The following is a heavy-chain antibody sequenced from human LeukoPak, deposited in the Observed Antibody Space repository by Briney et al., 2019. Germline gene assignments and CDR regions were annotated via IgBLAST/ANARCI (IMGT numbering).Heavy chain of an antibody. J-gene: IGHJ4*02. CDR2: IYYSGST. CDR1: GGSISNFY. CDR3: ARGQKYRNGYTVTELGSGYFDY. D-gene: IGHD5-18*01. V-gene: IGHV4-59*01. Sequence: SETLSLTCTVSGGSISNFYWSWIRQPPGKGLECIGYIYYSGSTNYNPSLKSRVTISVDTSKSQFSLTLSSVTAADTAVYYCARGQKYRNGYTVTELGSGYFDYWGQGTLVTVSS.